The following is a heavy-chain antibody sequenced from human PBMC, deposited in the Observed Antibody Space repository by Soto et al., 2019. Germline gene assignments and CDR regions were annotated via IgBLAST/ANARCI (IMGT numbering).Heavy chain of an antibody. V-gene: IGHV3-30*03. CDR2: MSYDESDT. CDR1: GFIFRNNG. CDR3: TIVRVADSALDH. D-gene: IGHD3-10*02. J-gene: IGHJ4*02. Sequence: LRLSCVGSGFIFRNNGMHWVRQTPGKGLEWVAFMSYDESDTFYADSVKGRFTISRDNSKNTLFLHMSNLRAEDTAMYYCTIVRVADSALDHWGQGTLVTVSS.